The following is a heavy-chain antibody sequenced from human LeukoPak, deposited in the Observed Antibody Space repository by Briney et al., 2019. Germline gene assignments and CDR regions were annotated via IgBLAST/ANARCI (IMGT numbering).Heavy chain of an antibody. CDR1: GGSISSYY. CDR2: IDYSGST. J-gene: IGHJ4*02. V-gene: IGHV4-59*08. CDR3: ARLNGGN. Sequence: SETLSLTCTVSGGSISSYYWSWIRQPPGKGLEWIGYIDYSGSTAYNPSLNGRVAVSLDTSKNQFSLKLRSATAADTAVYYCARLNGGNWGPGILVTVSS. D-gene: IGHD4-23*01.